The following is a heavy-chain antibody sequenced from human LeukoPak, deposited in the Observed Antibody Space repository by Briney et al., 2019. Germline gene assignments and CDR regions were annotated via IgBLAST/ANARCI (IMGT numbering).Heavy chain of an antibody. J-gene: IGHJ4*02. D-gene: IGHD2-2*01. V-gene: IGHV4-4*02. Sequence: PSETLSLTCTVSGGSISSGNWWTWVRQPPGKGLEWIGEVYHSGSTNYNPSLKSRVTMSVDKSKNQFSLKLNSVTAADTAVYYCARDYWYQGGVVNDYWGQGTLVTVSS. CDR3: ARDYWYQGGVVNDY. CDR2: VYHSGST. CDR1: GGSISSGNW.